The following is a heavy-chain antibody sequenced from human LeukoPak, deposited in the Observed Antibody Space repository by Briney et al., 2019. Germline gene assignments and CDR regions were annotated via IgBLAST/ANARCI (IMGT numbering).Heavy chain of an antibody. J-gene: IGHJ4*02. Sequence: PSETLSLTCTVSDGSISSYYWSWVRQPPGRGLEWIGSIHYSGSTSYNPSLKSRVTISVDTSKNQFSLKLNSVTAADTAVYYCARRVYSSSWSYYFDYWGQGTLVTVSS. CDR1: DGSISSYY. D-gene: IGHD6-13*01. V-gene: IGHV4-59*01. CDR3: ARRVYSSSWSYYFDY. CDR2: IHYSGST.